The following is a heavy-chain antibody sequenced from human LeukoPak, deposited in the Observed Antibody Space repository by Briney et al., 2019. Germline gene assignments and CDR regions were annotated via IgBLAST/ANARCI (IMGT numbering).Heavy chain of an antibody. V-gene: IGHV4-39*02. J-gene: IGHJ4*02. CDR3: ARDYGDLQGVFDY. Sequence: SETLSLTCTVSGGSISSSSYYWGWIRQPPGMGLEWIGSIYYSGSTYYNPSLKSRVTISVDTSKNQFSLKLSSVTAADTAVYYCARDYGDLQGVFDYWGQGTLVTVSS. CDR1: GGSISSSSYY. CDR2: IYYSGST. D-gene: IGHD4-17*01.